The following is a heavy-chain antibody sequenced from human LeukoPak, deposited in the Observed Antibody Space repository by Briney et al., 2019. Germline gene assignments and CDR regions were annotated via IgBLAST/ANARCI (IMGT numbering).Heavy chain of an antibody. V-gene: IGHV3-7*01. D-gene: IGHD4-17*01. CDR2: IKPDGSGK. J-gene: IGHJ3*02. Sequence: PGGSLRLSCAASGFAFSSYWMTWVRQAPGKGLEWVANIKPDGSGKNYVDSVKGRFTISRDNAKNSLYLQMNSLRAEDTAVYYCAREGYGDYRDAFDIWGQGTMVTVSS. CDR3: AREGYGDYRDAFDI. CDR1: GFAFSSYW.